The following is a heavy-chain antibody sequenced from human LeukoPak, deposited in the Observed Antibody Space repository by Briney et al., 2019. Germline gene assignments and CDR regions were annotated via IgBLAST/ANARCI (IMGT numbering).Heavy chain of an antibody. D-gene: IGHD2-15*01. CDR3: ARVKKVVAGTNLQYNWFDP. CDR1: GGSISSSSYY. Sequence: SETLSLTCTVSGGSISSSSYYWGWIRQPPGKGLEWIGSIYYSGSTYYNPSLKSRVTISVDTSKNQFSLKLSSVTAADTAVYYCARVKKVVAGTNLQYNWFDPWGQGTLVTVSS. CDR2: IYYSGST. J-gene: IGHJ5*02. V-gene: IGHV4-39*07.